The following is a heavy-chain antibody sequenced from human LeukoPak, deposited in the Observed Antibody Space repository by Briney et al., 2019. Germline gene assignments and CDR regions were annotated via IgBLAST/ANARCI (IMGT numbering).Heavy chain of an antibody. CDR1: GGAISSSSYY. J-gene: IGHJ4*02. CDR3: ARVRDGYNFNRYFDY. V-gene: IGHV4-39*01. D-gene: IGHD5-24*01. CDR2: IYYSGST. Sequence: SETLSLTCTVSGGAISSSSYYWGWIRQPPGKGLEWIGSIYYSGSTYYNPSLKSRVTISVDTSTNQFSLKLSSVTAAGTAVYYCARVRDGYNFNRYFDYWGQGTLVTVSS.